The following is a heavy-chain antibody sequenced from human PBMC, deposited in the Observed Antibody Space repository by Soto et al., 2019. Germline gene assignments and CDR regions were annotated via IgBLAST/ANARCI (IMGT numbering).Heavy chain of an antibody. V-gene: IGHV4-30-4*01. CDR1: GGSISSGDYS. Sequence: SETLSLTCTVSGGSISSGDYSWSWVRQSPGKGLEWIGHIYNSGITYYNPSLRSRVVISIDTSRNQFSLRLNSLTAADRAVYFCARGVTVFGLVSRFWFDPWGQGTVVTVSS. J-gene: IGHJ5*02. CDR2: IYNSGIT. CDR3: ARGVTVFGLVSRFWFDP. D-gene: IGHD3-3*01.